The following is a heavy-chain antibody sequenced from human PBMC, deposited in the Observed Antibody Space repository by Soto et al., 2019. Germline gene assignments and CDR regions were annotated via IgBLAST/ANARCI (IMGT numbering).Heavy chain of an antibody. Sequence: VKVSCKASGGTLSSYAISWVRQDPGQGLEWMGGIIPIFGTANYAPKFPGRVTITADESPSTAYMELRRLRSADTAVAYCAVIDRFDISSTQHWGQVTLVTV. CDR1: GGTLSSYA. V-gene: IGHV1-69*13. CDR2: IIPIFGTA. J-gene: IGHJ1*01. CDR3: AVIDRFDISSTQH. D-gene: IGHD6-6*01.